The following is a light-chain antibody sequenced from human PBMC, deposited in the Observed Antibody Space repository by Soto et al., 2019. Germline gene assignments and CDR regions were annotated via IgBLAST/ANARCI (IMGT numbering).Light chain of an antibody. CDR3: QQYNNWPWT. CDR1: QSVSSN. Sequence: EIVMTQSPATLSVSPGERATLSCRASQSVSSNLAWYQQKPGQAPRLLIYGASTRATGIPARFSGSGSGTEFTLTISSLQSEDFAVYYCQQYNNWPWTXGQGTKVDIK. CDR2: GAS. J-gene: IGKJ1*01. V-gene: IGKV3-15*01.